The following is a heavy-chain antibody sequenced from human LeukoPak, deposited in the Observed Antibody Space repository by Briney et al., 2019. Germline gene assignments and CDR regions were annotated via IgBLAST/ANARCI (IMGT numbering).Heavy chain of an antibody. D-gene: IGHD1-26*01. CDR2: ISGSGGST. J-gene: IGHJ4*02. CDR3: AKRERGSYSLDY. CDR1: GFTFSSYA. V-gene: IGHV3-23*01. Sequence: PGGSLRLSCAASGFTFSSYAMSWVRQAPGKGLEWVSAISGSGGSTYYADFVKGRFTISRDNSKNTLYLQMNSLRAEDTAVYYCAKRERGSYSLDYWGQGTLVTVSS.